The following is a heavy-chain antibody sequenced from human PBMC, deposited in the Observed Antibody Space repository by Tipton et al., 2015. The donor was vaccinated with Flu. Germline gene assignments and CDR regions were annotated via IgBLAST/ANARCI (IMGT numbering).Heavy chain of an antibody. CDR2: IFHTGST. CDR3: ARRDFSNYVSEPKNWFDF. V-gene: IGHV4-38-2*02. Sequence: LRLSCTISGDSISGDYYWGWIRQPPGKGLEWIGNIFHTGSTYHNPSLRGRVTISVARSKDQFSLRLTSVTAADTAVYFCARRDFSNYVSEPKNWFDFWGQGTLVTVSS. D-gene: IGHD4-11*01. CDR1: GDSISGDYY. J-gene: IGHJ5*01.